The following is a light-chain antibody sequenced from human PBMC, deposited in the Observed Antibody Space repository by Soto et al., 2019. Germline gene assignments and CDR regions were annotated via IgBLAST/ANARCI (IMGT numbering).Light chain of an antibody. Sequence: QSVLTQPASVSGSPGQSVTISCTGPRSDIGDSNFISWYQHSPGKAPRLLICQVNNRPSGVSGRFSGSKAGNTASLTISGLLDDDEADYFCASFRSGTILVFGSGTKVTVL. CDR1: RSDIGDSNF. V-gene: IGLV2-14*01. CDR2: QVN. CDR3: ASFRSGTILV. J-gene: IGLJ1*01.